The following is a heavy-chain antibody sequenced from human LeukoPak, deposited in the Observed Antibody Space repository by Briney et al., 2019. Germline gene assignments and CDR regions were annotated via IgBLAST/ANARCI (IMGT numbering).Heavy chain of an antibody. V-gene: IGHV4-59*01. Sequence: SETLSLTCTVSGGSISTYYWSWIRQPPGKGLEWIGFIYYSGSTSYNSSLKSRVTISLDTPKNQFSLKLSSLTAADTAVYYCARHAYCGGDCFGGAFEIWGQGTMVTVSS. CDR3: ARHAYCGGDCFGGAFEI. CDR2: IYYSGST. CDR1: GGSISTYY. D-gene: IGHD2-21*02. J-gene: IGHJ3*02.